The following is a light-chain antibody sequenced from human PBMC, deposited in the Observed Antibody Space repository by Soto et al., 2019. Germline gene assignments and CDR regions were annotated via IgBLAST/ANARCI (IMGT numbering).Light chain of an antibody. CDR2: DAS. V-gene: IGKV1-33*01. CDR1: QDISNY. CDR3: QQYDNLPRFT. Sequence: DIQMTQSPSSLSASVGDRVTITCQASQDISNYLNWYQQKPGKAPKLLIYDASNLETGVPSRFSGSGSVTEFTFTISSLQPEDIATYYCQQYDNLPRFTFGPGTKVDIK. J-gene: IGKJ3*01.